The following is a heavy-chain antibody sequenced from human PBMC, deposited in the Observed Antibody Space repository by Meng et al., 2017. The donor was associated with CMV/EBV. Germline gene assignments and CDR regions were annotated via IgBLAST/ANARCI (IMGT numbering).Heavy chain of an antibody. V-gene: IGHV3-11*01. CDR1: GFMFDDYA. Sequence: GESLKISCTTSGFMFDDYAMYWVRQAPGKGLEWVSYISSSGSTIYYADSVKGRFTISRDNAKNSLYLQMNSLRAEDTAVYYCARDRSQYCGGDCYYPYYYYGMDVWGQGTTVTVSS. J-gene: IGHJ6*02. D-gene: IGHD2-21*01. CDR3: ARDRSQYCGGDCYYPYYYYGMDV. CDR2: ISSSGSTI.